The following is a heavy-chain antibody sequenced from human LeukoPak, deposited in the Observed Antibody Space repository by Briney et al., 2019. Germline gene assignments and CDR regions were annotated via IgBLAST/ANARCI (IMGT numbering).Heavy chain of an antibody. J-gene: IGHJ3*02. Sequence: SETLSLTCTVSGDSISSYYCTWIRQPAGKGLEWIGRIHTSGTTNYNPSLKSRVTMSEDTSKNQFSLKLSSVTAADTAVYYCARGAQAFDIWGQGTMVTVSS. V-gene: IGHV4-4*07. CDR3: ARGAQAFDI. CDR1: GDSISSYY. CDR2: IHTSGTT.